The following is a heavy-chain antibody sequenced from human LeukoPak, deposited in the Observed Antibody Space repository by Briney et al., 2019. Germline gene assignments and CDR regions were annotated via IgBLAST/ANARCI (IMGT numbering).Heavy chain of an antibody. CDR3: ARMYSSGWYGGYYFDY. CDR1: GYTFTSYA. CDR2: INAGNGNT. Sequence: GASVKVSCKASGYTFTSYAMHWVRQAPGQRLEWMGWINAGNGNTKYSQKFQGRVTIARDTSASTAYMELSSLRSEDTAVYYCARMYSSGWYGGYYFDYWGQGTLVTVSS. D-gene: IGHD6-19*01. V-gene: IGHV1-3*01. J-gene: IGHJ4*02.